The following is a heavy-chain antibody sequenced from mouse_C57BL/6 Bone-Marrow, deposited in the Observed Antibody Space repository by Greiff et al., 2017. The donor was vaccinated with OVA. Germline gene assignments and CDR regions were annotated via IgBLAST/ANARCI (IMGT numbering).Heavy chain of an antibody. V-gene: IGHV5-4*03. Sequence: EVKLVESGGGLVKPGGSLKLSCAASGFTFSSYAMSWVRQTPEKGLEWVATISDGGSYTYYPDNVKGRFTISRDNAKNNLYLQMSHLKSEDTAMYYCARGGTIVTFDYWGQGTTLTVSS. J-gene: IGHJ2*01. CDR1: GFTFSSYA. CDR3: ARGGTIVTFDY. CDR2: ISDGGSYT. D-gene: IGHD2-5*01.